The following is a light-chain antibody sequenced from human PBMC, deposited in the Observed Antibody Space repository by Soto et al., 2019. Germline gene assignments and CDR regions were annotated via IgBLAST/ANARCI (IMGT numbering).Light chain of an antibody. CDR3: QHYNSYSEA. CDR1: QTISSW. V-gene: IGKV1-5*03. J-gene: IGKJ1*01. Sequence: GSVGDRVTITCRDSQTISSWLAWYQQKPGKAPKLLIYKAPTLKSGVPSRFSGSGSGTEFTLTISSLQPDDFATYYCQHYNSYSEAFGQGT. CDR2: KAP.